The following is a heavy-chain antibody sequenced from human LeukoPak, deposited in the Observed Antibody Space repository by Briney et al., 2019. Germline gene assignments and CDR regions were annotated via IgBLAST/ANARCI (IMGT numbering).Heavy chain of an antibody. J-gene: IGHJ4*02. CDR2: IYYSGST. V-gene: IGHV4-61*01. CDR1: GGSVSSGSYY. D-gene: IGHD3-9*01. Sequence: PSGTLSLTCTVSGGSVSSGSYYWSWIRQPPGKGLEWIGYIYYSGSTNYNPSLKSRVTISVDTSKNQFSLKLSSVTAADTAVYYCARLRYDILNFDYWGQGTLVTVSS. CDR3: ARLRYDILNFDY.